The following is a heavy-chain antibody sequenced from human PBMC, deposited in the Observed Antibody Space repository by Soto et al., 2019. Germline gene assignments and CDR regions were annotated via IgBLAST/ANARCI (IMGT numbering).Heavy chain of an antibody. Sequence: ASVKVSCKASGYTFTSYYMHWVRQAPGQGLEWMGIINPSGGSTSYAQKFQGRVTMTRDTSTSTVYMELSSLRSEDTAVYYCARDPGYYYDSSGYYNDAFDIWGQGTMVT. V-gene: IGHV1-46*01. CDR3: ARDPGYYYDSSGYYNDAFDI. CDR2: INPSGGST. D-gene: IGHD3-22*01. J-gene: IGHJ3*02. CDR1: GYTFTSYY.